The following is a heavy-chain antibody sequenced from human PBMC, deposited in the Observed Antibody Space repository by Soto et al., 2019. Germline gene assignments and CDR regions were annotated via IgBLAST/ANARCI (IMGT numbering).Heavy chain of an antibody. J-gene: IGHJ4*02. D-gene: IGHD3-3*01. CDR3: ARGVYDFWSGHPKGLDY. V-gene: IGHV3-73*01. CDR1: GFTFSGSA. CDR2: IRSKANSYAT. Sequence: PGGSLRLSCAASGFTFSGSAMHWVRQASGKGREWVGRIRSKANSYATAYAVSVKGRFTISRDDSRNTAYLQMNSLKTEDTAVYYCARGVYDFWSGHPKGLDYWGQGTVVTVSS.